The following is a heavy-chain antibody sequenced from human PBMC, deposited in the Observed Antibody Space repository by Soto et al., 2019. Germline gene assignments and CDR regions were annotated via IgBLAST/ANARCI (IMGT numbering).Heavy chain of an antibody. J-gene: IGHJ6*02. V-gene: IGHV3-33*03. D-gene: IGHD3-10*01. CDR3: ARRGEVRGVRYYGLDV. Sequence: QVKLMESGGGVIQPGRSLRLSCAASGFALSSYGMHWVRQVPGKGLQWVASVRYDGDYKDYADPVKGRFTISRDNSNNTVYLQMNSLRADDTAVYYCARRGEVRGVRYYGLDVWGQGTTVTVSS. CDR1: GFALSSYG. CDR2: VRYDGDYK.